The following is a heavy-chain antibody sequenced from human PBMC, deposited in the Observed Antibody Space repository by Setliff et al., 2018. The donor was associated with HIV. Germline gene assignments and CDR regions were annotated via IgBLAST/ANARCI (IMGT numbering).Heavy chain of an antibody. Sequence: PGESLKISCKGCEYSFISYWIGWVRQMPGKGLEWMGIISPDDSDSRYSPSFQGQVSISADRSISTTYLQWSSLRASDTAMYFCAKAGGDSWGQGTLVTVSS. CDR3: AKAGGDS. V-gene: IGHV5-51*01. D-gene: IGHD3-10*01. J-gene: IGHJ5*01. CDR1: EYSFISYW. CDR2: ISPDDSDS.